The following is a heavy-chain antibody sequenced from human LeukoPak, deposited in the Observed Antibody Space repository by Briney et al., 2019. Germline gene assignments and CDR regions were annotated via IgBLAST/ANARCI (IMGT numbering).Heavy chain of an antibody. CDR3: ARGGYGDYRNWFDP. D-gene: IGHD4-17*01. V-gene: IGHV4-38-2*02. CDR2: IYHSGST. Sequence: SETLSLTCTVSGYSISSGYYWGWIRQPPGKGLEWIGSIYHSGSTYYNPSLKSRVTISVDTSKNQFSLKLSSVTAADTAVYYCARGGYGDYRNWFDPWGQGTLVTVSS. J-gene: IGHJ5*02. CDR1: GYSISSGYY.